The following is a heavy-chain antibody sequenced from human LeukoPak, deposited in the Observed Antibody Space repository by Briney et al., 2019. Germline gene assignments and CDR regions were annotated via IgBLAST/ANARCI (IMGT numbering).Heavy chain of an antibody. V-gene: IGHV3-30*03. CDR2: ISYDGNNR. CDR3: VMDMDV. Sequence: GGSLRLSCAASRFTFSSYGMHWVRQAPGKGLEWVAVISYDGNNRYYADSVKGRFTISRDNAKNLLYLQMNSLRAEDTAVYYCVMDMDVWGQGTTVTVSS. CDR1: RFTFSSYG. J-gene: IGHJ6*02.